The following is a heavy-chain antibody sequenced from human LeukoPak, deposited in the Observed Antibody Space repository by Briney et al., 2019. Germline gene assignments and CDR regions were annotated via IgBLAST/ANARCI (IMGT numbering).Heavy chain of an antibody. V-gene: IGHV3-23*01. CDR2: ISGSGGST. CDR3: AKANRIAARHPQYFQH. J-gene: IGHJ1*01. Sequence: QPGGSLRLSCAASGFTFSSYAMSWVRQAPGKGLEWVSAISGSGGSTYYADSVKGRFTISRDNSKNTLYPQMNSLRAEDTAVYYCAKANRIAARHPQYFQHWGQGTLVTVSS. CDR1: GFTFSSYA. D-gene: IGHD6-6*01.